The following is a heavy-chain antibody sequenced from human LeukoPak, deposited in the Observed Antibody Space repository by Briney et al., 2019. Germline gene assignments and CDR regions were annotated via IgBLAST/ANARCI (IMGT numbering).Heavy chain of an antibody. CDR1: GGSFSGYY. D-gene: IGHD3-3*01. CDR3: ARAGRGSGYLSY. J-gene: IGHJ4*02. Sequence: SETLSLTCAVYGGSFSGYYWSWIRQPPGKGLEWIGEINHSGSTNYNPSLKSRVTIPVDTSKNQFSLKLSSVTAADTAVYYCARAGRGSGYLSYWGQGTLVTVSS. CDR2: INHSGST. V-gene: IGHV4-34*01.